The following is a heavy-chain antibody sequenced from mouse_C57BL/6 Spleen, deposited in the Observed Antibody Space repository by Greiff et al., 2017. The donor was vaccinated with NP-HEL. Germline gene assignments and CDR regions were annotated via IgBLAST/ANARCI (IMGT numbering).Heavy chain of an antibody. V-gene: IGHV2-9-1*01. Sequence: QVQLKESGPGLVAPSQSLSITCTVSGFSLTSYAISWVRQPPGKGLEWLGVIWTGGGTNYNSALKSRLSISKDNSKIQVFLKMNSLQTDDTARYYCARHYDGYLYYYAMDYWGQGTSVTVSS. CDR3: ARHYDGYLYYYAMDY. CDR1: GFSLTSYA. D-gene: IGHD2-3*01. J-gene: IGHJ4*01. CDR2: IWTGGGT.